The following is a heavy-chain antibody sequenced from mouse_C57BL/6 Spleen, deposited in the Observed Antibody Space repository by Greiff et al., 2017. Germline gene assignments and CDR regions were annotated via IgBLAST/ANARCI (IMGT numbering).Heavy chain of an antibody. CDR2: FYPGSGSI. J-gene: IGHJ2*01. D-gene: IGHD1-1*01. Sequence: LVESGAELVKPGASVKLSCKASGYTFTEYTIHWVKQRSGQGLEWIGWFYPGSGSIKYNEKFKDKATLTADKSSSTVYMELSRLTSEDSAVYFCARHEEDYYGSSLFDYWGQGTTLTVSS. V-gene: IGHV1-62-2*01. CDR3: ARHEEDYYGSSLFDY. CDR1: GYTFTEYT.